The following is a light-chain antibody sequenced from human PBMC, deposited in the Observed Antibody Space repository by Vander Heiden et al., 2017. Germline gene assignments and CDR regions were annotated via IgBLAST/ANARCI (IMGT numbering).Light chain of an antibody. J-gene: IGKJ1*01. CDR3: QQDNSYSQT. CDR2: KAS. V-gene: IGKV1-5*03. CDR1: QSISSW. Sequence: DIQMTQSPSTLSASVGDRVTITCRANQSISSWLAWYQQKPGKAPKLLIYKASSLESGVPSRFSGSGSGTEFTLTISSLQPDDFATYYCQQDNSYSQTFGQGTKVEIK.